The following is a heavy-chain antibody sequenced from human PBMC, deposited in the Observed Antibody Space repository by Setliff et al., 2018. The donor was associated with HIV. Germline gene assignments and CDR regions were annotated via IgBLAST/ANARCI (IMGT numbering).Heavy chain of an antibody. Sequence: GGSLRLSCAASGFTFSSYSMNWVRQAPGKGLEWVSSISSSSSSIYYADSVKGRFTISRDNAKNSLYLQMNSLRADDTAMYYCARDDGDYLFDYWGQGTVVTSPQ. CDR3: ARDDGDYLFDY. V-gene: IGHV3-21*01. CDR2: ISSSSSSI. CDR1: GFTFSSYS. D-gene: IGHD4-17*01. J-gene: IGHJ4*02.